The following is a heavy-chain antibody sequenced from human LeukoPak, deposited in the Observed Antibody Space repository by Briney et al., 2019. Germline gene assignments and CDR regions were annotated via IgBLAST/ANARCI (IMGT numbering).Heavy chain of an antibody. CDR1: GGSISSGGYY. Sequence: PSETLSLTCTVSGGSISSGGYYWSWIRQHPGKGLEWIGYIYYSGSTYYNPSLKSRVTISVDTSKNQFSLKLSSVTAADTAVYYCARGPPFYYDSSGYYDDVFDIWGQGTRVTFS. D-gene: IGHD3-22*01. J-gene: IGHJ3*02. CDR3: ARGPPFYYDSSGYYDDVFDI. V-gene: IGHV4-31*03. CDR2: IYYSGST.